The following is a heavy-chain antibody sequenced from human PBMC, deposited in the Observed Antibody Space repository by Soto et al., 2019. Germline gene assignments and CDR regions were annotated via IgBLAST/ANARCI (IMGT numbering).Heavy chain of an antibody. D-gene: IGHD2-2*01. Sequence: GGSLRLSCTASGFTFGDYAMSWFRQAPGKGLEWVGFIRSKAYGGTTEYAASVKGRFTISRDDSKSIAYLQMNSLKTEDTAVYYCTRDEGDVVVPAATFDYWGQGTLVTVSS. CDR1: GFTFGDYA. CDR3: TRDEGDVVVPAATFDY. V-gene: IGHV3-49*03. J-gene: IGHJ4*02. CDR2: IRSKAYGGTT.